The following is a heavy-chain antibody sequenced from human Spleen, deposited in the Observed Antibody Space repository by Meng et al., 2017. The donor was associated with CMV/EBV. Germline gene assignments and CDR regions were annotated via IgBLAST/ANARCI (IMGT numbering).Heavy chain of an antibody. J-gene: IGHJ6*02. CDR1: GGSISSSSYY. V-gene: IGHV4-39*07. CDR2: IYYSGST. D-gene: IGHD3-10*01. CDR3: ATSRGLTYSYYGMDV. Sequence: SETLSLTCTVSGGSISSSSYYWGWIRQPPGKGLEWIGSIYYSGSTYYNPSLKSRVTISVDTSKNQFSLKLSSVTAADTAVYYCATSRGLTYSYYGMDVWGQGTTVTVSS.